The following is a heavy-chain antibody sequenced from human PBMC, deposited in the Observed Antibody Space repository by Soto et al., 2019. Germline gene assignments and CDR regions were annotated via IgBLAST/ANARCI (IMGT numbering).Heavy chain of an antibody. Sequence: ASVKVSCKASGYTFTSYDINWVRQATGQGLEWMGWMNPNSGNTGYAQKFQGRVTMTRNTSISTAYMELSSLRSEDTAVYYCARGYYYDILTTTNWFDPWGQGTLVTVSS. CDR3: ARGYYYDILTTTNWFDP. V-gene: IGHV1-8*01. CDR2: MNPNSGNT. CDR1: GYTFTSYD. J-gene: IGHJ5*02. D-gene: IGHD3-9*01.